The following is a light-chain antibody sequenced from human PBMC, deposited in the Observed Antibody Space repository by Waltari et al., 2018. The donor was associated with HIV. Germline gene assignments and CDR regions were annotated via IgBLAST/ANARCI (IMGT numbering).Light chain of an antibody. CDR3: QSTNSTSPFCVL. J-gene: IGLJ2*01. V-gene: IGLV3-25*03. CDR2: ADT. Sequence: SFALTQPPSVSVPPGQTDRITCYGAASPNHHGHWYQQNSSQAPVLIIYADTERTSGIPERFSGSTSGTLVTLTINGVKAEDEADYYCQSTNSTSPFCVLFGGGTKLTVL. CDR1: ASPNHH.